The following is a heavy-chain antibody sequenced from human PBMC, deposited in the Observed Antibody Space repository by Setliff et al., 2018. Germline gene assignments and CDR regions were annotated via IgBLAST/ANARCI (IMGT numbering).Heavy chain of an antibody. J-gene: IGHJ4*02. D-gene: IGHD3-3*01. Sequence: SETLSLTCTVSGGSISSGGYYWSWIRQHPGKGLEWIGYIYYSGSTYYNPSLKSRVTISVDTSKNQFSLKLSSVTAADTAVYYCARVSMYYNFWSGYYGERGEYFDYWGQGTLVTVSS. CDR3: ARVSMYYNFWSGYYGERGEYFDY. CDR2: IYYSGST. V-gene: IGHV4-31*03. CDR1: GGSISSGGYY.